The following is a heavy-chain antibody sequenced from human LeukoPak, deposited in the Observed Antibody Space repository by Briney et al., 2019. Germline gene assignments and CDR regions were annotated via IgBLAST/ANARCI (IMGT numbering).Heavy chain of an antibody. Sequence: SETLSLTCTVSGGPISSGGYYWSWIRQHPGKGLEWIGYIYYSGSTYYNPSPKSRVTISVDTSKNQFSLKLSSVTAADTAVYYCAVGAVLDYWGQGTLVTVSS. V-gene: IGHV4-31*03. D-gene: IGHD1-26*01. CDR2: IYYSGST. J-gene: IGHJ4*02. CDR3: AVGAVLDY. CDR1: GGPISSGGYY.